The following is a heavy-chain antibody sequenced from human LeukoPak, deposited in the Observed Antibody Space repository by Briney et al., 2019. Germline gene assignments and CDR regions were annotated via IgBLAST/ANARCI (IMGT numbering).Heavy chain of an antibody. Sequence: PSETLSLTCTVSGGSISSSSYYWGWIRQPPGKGLEWIGSIYYSGSTYYNPSLKGRVTISVDTSKSQFSLKLSSVTAADTAVYYCARHRYYYDSSGYRYYYYGMDVWGQGTTVTVSS. CDR2: IYYSGST. CDR1: GGSISSSSYY. D-gene: IGHD3-22*01. V-gene: IGHV4-39*01. J-gene: IGHJ6*02. CDR3: ARHRYYYDSSGYRYYYYGMDV.